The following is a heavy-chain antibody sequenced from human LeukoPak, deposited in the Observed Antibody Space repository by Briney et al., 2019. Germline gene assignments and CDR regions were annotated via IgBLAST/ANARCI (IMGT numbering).Heavy chain of an antibody. Sequence: SVKVSRKASGGTFSSYAISWVRQAPGQGLEWMGGIIPIFGTANYAQKFQGRVTITTDESTSTAYMELSSLRSEDTAVYYCARDRYFDWLSLPKHFDYWGQGTLVTVSS. CDR2: IIPIFGTA. J-gene: IGHJ4*02. CDR1: GGTFSSYA. V-gene: IGHV1-69*05. D-gene: IGHD3-9*01. CDR3: ARDRYFDWLSLPKHFDY.